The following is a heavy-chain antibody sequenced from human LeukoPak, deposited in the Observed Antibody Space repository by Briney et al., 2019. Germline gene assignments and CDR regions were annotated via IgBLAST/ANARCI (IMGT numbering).Heavy chain of an antibody. V-gene: IGHV3-74*01. D-gene: IGHD1-26*01. CDR3: ARVQNEWQLLPGFDY. CDR1: GFTFTRYW. CDR2: INTDGSST. J-gene: IGHJ4*02. Sequence: GGPLRLSCAASGFTFTRYWMHWVRQAPGKGLVWVSRINTDGSSTAYADSVKGRFTISRDNAKNTVYLQMNSLRAEDTAVYYCARVQNEWQLLPGFDYWGQGTLVTVSS.